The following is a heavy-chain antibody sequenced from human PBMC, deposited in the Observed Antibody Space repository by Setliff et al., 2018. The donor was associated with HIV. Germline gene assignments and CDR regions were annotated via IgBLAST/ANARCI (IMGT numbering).Heavy chain of an antibody. CDR1: GGSISSGGYY. J-gene: IGHJ4*02. CDR3: ASQYCSAGSCYSDY. D-gene: IGHD2-15*01. CDR2: IYYSGST. Sequence: PSETLSLTCTVSGGSISSGGYYWGWIRQPPGKGLEWIGGIYYSGSTYHNPSLKSRVTTSVDTSKNQFSLKLTSVTAADTAVYYCASQYCSAGSCYSDYWGQGTLVTVSS. V-gene: IGHV4-39*01.